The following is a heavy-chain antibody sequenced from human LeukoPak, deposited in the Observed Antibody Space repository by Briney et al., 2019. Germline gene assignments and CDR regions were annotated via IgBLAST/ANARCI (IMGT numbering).Heavy chain of an antibody. CDR3: AREAPSGYLDY. Sequence: ASVKVSCKASGGTFSSYAISWVRQAPGQGLEWMGGIIPIFGTANYAQKFQGRVTITADESTSTAYMGLSSLRSEDTAVYYCAREAPSGYLDYWGQGTLVTVSS. CDR1: GGTFSSYA. CDR2: IIPIFGTA. D-gene: IGHD3-3*01. V-gene: IGHV1-69*01. J-gene: IGHJ4*02.